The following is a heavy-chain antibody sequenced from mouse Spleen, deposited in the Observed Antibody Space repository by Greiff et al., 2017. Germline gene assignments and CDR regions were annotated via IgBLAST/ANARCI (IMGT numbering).Heavy chain of an antibody. CDR2: IYPGNSDT. CDR3: TRVADSYPPWFAY. Sequence: EVQLQQSGTVLARPGASVKMSCKTSGYTFTSYWMHWVKQRPGQGLEWIGAIYPGNSDTSSNQKFKGKATLTAATSASTAYMERSSLTNEDSAVYYCTRVADSYPPWFAYRGQGTLFTSSA. V-gene: IGHV1-5*01. J-gene: IGHJ3*01. D-gene: IGHD2-12*01. CDR1: GYTFTSYW.